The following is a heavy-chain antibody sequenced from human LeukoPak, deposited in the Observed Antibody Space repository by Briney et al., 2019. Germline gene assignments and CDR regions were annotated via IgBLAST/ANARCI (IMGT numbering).Heavy chain of an antibody. CDR3: ARMPYCSSTSCSGAFDI. V-gene: IGHV1-2*02. J-gene: IGHJ3*02. CDR1: GYTFTGYY. CDR2: INPNSGGT. D-gene: IGHD2-2*01. Sequence: ASVKVSCKASGYTFTGYYMHWVRQAPGQGLEWMGWINPNSGGTNYAQKFQGRVTMTRDTSISTAYMELSRLRSDDTAVYYCARMPYCSSTSCSGAFDIWGQGTMVTVSS.